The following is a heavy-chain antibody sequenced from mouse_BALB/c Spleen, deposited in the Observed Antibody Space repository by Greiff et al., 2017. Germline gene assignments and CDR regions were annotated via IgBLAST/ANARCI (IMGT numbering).Heavy chain of an antibody. CDR1: GFSLTSYG. CDR3: AKRGSDWYFDV. Sequence: QVQLQQSGPSLVQPSQSLSITCTVSGFSLTSYGVHWVRQSPGKGLEWLGVIWRGGSTDYNAAFMSRLSITKDNSKSQVFFKMTSLQADDTAIYYCAKRGSDWYFDVWGAGTTVTVSA. CDR2: IWRGGST. J-gene: IGHJ1*01. V-gene: IGHV2-5-1*01.